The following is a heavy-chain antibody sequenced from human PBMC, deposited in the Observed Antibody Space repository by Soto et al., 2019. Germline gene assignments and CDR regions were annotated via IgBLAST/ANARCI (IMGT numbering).Heavy chain of an antibody. CDR3: ARENNYFGSGTTNGY. Sequence: GGSLRLSCAASGFTFSSYSMNWVRQAPGKGLEWVSSISSTSSDIYYADSVKGRFTISRDNAKNSLYLQMNSLRAEDTAVYYCARENNYFGSGTTNGYWGQGTLVTVSS. D-gene: IGHD3-10*01. CDR2: ISSTSSDI. V-gene: IGHV3-21*01. CDR1: GFTFSSYS. J-gene: IGHJ4*02.